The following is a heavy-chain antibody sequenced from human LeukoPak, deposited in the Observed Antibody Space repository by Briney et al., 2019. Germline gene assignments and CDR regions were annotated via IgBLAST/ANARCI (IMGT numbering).Heavy chain of an antibody. V-gene: IGHV4-4*09. D-gene: IGHD6-6*01. J-gene: IGHJ4*02. CDR3: ARHDAGIAARPFDN. CDR2: IHASGPT. Sequence: SETLSLTCTVSGGSISTYYWSWIRRPPGKGLEWIAYIHASGPTNYNPSLKSRITISVDTSKNQFSLKLSSVTTADTAVYYCARHDAGIAARPFDNWGQGTLVTVSS. CDR1: GGSISTYY.